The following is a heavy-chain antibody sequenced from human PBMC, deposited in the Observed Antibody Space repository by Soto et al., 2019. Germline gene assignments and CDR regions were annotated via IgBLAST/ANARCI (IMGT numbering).Heavy chain of an antibody. V-gene: IGHV1-69*01. CDR2: IIPIFGTA. J-gene: IGHJ5*02. CDR3: ARSQDSSGYWNSCFDP. CDR1: GGTFSTYT. D-gene: IGHD3-22*01. Sequence: QVQLVQSGAEVKKPGSSVKVSCKSSGGTFSTYTLAWVRQAPGQGLEWVGGIIPIFGTANYPLKFKGRVTITADESTSTAYMELSSLRSEDTAVYYCARSQDSSGYWNSCFDPWGQGTLVTVSS.